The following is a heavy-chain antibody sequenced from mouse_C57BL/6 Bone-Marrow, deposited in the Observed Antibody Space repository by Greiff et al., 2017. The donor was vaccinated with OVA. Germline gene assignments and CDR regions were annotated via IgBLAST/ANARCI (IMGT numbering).Heavy chain of an antibody. D-gene: IGHD2-1*01. V-gene: IGHV1-55*01. CDR3: ARWGNSFAD. CDR2: IYPGSGSP. J-gene: IGHJ3*01. CDR1: GYTFTSYW. Sequence: QVQLQQPGAELVKPGASVKMSCKASGYTFTSYWITWVKQRPGQGLEWIGDIYPGSGSPNYNEKFKSKATLTVDTSSSTAYMQLSSLTSEYAAVEYYARWGNSFADGGQGTLVTVSA.